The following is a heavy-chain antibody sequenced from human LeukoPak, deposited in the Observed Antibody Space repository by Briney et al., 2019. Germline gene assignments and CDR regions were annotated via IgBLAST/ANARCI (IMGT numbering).Heavy chain of an antibody. CDR2: IYYSGST. CDR1: GGSISSSTYY. D-gene: IGHD2-15*01. Sequence: SETLSLTCTVSGGSISSSTYYWGWIRQPPGKGLEWIGSIYYSGSTYYNPSLKSRVTMSVDTSKNQFSLKLSSVTAADTAVYYCARKEVAATVYYYSSYMAVWGKGTTVTISS. V-gene: IGHV4-39*07. J-gene: IGHJ6*03. CDR3: ARKEVAATVYYYSSYMAV.